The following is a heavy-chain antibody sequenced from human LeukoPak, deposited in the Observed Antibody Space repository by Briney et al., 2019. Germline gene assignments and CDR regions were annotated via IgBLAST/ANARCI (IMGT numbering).Heavy chain of an antibody. CDR3: TRDYYYRMDV. CDR1: GFTFSDNW. Sequence: PGGSLRLSCAASGFTFSDNWMHRVRQAPGKGLVWVSRIEGDGTGTVYADSVKGRFTISRDNAKNTLYLQMNSLRAEDTAVYYCTRDYYYRMDVWGKGTTVTVSS. V-gene: IGHV3-74*01. J-gene: IGHJ6*04. CDR2: IEGDGTGT.